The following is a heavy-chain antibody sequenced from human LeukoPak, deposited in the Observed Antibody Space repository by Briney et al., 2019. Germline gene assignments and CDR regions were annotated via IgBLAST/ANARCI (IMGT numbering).Heavy chain of an antibody. CDR3: ARDRSTVTTWLDY. CDR1: GFTFSSYE. CDR2: ISSSGTTI. V-gene: IGHV3-48*03. D-gene: IGHD4-17*01. J-gene: IGHJ4*02. Sequence: GGSLRLSCAASGFTFSSYEMNWVRQAPGKGLEWVSYISSSGTTIYYADSVKGRFTISRDNAKNSLYLQMNSLRAEDTAVYYCARDRSTVTTWLDYWGQGTLVTVSS.